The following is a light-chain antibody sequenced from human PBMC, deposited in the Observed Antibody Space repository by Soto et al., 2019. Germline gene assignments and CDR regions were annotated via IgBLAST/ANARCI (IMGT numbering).Light chain of an antibody. V-gene: IGKV1-5*03. CDR2: KAS. Sequence: DIQMTQSPSTLSASVGDRVTITCRASQSIRSWLAWYQQKPGKAPKLLIYKASSLESGVPSRFSGSGSGTEFTLTISSLQPDDFATYYCQQYNSYSRTFGQGTKVHIK. CDR3: QQYNSYSRT. CDR1: QSIRSW. J-gene: IGKJ1*01.